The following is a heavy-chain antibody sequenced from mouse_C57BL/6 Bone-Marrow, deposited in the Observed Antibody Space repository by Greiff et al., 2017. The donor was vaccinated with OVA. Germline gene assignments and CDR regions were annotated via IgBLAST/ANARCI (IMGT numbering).Heavy chain of an antibody. D-gene: IGHD1-1*01. V-gene: IGHV1-74*01. Sequence: VQLQQPGAELVKPGASVKVSCKASGYTFTSYWMHWVKQRPGQGLEWIGRIHPSDSDTNYNQKFKGKATLTVDKSSSTAYMQLSGLTSEDSAVYYCASIYYYGSRDYWGQGTTLTVSS. CDR1: GYTFTSYW. J-gene: IGHJ2*01. CDR3: ASIYYYGSRDY. CDR2: IHPSDSDT.